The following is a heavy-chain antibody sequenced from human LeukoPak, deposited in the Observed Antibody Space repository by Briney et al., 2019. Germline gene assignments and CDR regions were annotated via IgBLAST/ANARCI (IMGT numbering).Heavy chain of an antibody. V-gene: IGHV4-59*12. Sequence: SETLSLTCTVSGGSISSYYWSWIRQPPGEGLEWIGYIYYSGSTNYNPSLKSRVTISVDTSKNQFSLKLSSVTAADTAVYYCARGRAEYYFDYWGQGTPVTVSS. J-gene: IGHJ4*02. CDR1: GGSISSYY. CDR3: ARGRAEYYFDY. CDR2: IYYSGST.